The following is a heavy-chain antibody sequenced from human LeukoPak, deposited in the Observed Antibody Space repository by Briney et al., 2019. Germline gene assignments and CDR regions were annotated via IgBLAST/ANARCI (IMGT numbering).Heavy chain of an antibody. J-gene: IGHJ2*01. D-gene: IGHD7-27*01. CDR1: GGSFRGYY. CDR2: IHYTGAT. V-gene: IGHV4-34*01. CDR3: ARGVLGPYYFDL. Sequence: SETLSLTCAVYGGSFRGYYWSWTRQPPGKGLEWIGEIHYTGATNYKPSLKSRVTISGDPSKNQVSLRVSSVTAADTAVYYCARGVLGPYYFDLWGRSTLVTVSS.